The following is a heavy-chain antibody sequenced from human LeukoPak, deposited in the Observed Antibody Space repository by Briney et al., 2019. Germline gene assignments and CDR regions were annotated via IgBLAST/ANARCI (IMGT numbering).Heavy chain of an antibody. CDR2: ISSSGSTI. CDR3: SRDGSIAVAGTYYGMDV. Sequence: GALRLSCAASGFPFSDYYMSWIRRAPGKGLEWVSYISSSGSTIYYADSVKGRFTISRDNAKNSLYLQMNSLRAEDTAVYYCSRDGSIAVAGTYYGMDVWGQGTTVTVSS. J-gene: IGHJ6*02. D-gene: IGHD6-19*01. V-gene: IGHV3-11*01. CDR1: GFPFSDYY.